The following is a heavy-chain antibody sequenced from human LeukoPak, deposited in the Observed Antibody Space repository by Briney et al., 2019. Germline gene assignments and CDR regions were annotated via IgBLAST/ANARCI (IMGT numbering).Heavy chain of an antibody. J-gene: IGHJ4*02. CDR1: GYSISSGNY. CDR3: ARVNGYNFVDY. CDR2: ISHSGTT. D-gene: IGHD5-24*01. Sequence: PSETLSLTCSVSGYSISSGNYWGWIRQPPGKGLEWIGIISHSGTTYYNPSLKSRVTISVDRSKNQFSLNLNSVTAADTAVYYCARVNGYNFVDYWGQGTLVTVSS. V-gene: IGHV4-38-2*02.